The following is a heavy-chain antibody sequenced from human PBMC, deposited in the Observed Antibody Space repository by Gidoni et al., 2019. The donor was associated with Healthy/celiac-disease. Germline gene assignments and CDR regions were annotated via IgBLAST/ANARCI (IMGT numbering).Heavy chain of an antibody. V-gene: IGHV4-39*01. D-gene: IGHD3-3*01. Sequence: LQLQESGPGPVKPSETLSLSCTFSGGAISSSSSYWGWIRQPPGKGLEWIGSIYYSESTYYNPSLKSRVTISVDTSKNQFSLNLSSVTAADTAVYYCAGYSPYYDFWSGYSDWFDPWGQGTLVTVSS. CDR2: IYYSEST. CDR3: AGYSPYYDFWSGYSDWFDP. J-gene: IGHJ5*02. CDR1: GGAISSSSSY.